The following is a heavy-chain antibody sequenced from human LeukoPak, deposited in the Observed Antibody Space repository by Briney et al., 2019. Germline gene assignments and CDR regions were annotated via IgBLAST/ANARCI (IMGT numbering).Heavy chain of an antibody. CDR1: GFTFDDYA. J-gene: IGHJ3*02. D-gene: IGHD2-21*02. CDR3: AKGDDSGAFDI. Sequence: GGSLRLSCAASGFTFDDYAMHWVRQAPGKGLEWVSGISWNSGSIGYADSVKGRFTISRDNAKNSLYLQMNSLRAEDMALYYCAKGDDSGAFDIWGQGTMVTVSS. V-gene: IGHV3-9*03. CDR2: ISWNSGSI.